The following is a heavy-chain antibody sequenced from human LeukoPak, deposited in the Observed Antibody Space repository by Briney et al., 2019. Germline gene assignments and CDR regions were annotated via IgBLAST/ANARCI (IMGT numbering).Heavy chain of an antibody. J-gene: IGHJ4*02. Sequence: GGSLRLSCAASGFTFSSYAMSWVRQAPGKGLEWVSAISGSGGSTYYADSVKGRFTISRDNSKNTLYLQMNSLKTEDTAVYYCTTDPNYDFWSGYTVRFFDYWGQGTLVTVSS. CDR1: GFTFSSYA. CDR3: TTDPNYDFWSGYTVRFFDY. D-gene: IGHD3-3*01. CDR2: ISGSGGST. V-gene: IGHV3-23*01.